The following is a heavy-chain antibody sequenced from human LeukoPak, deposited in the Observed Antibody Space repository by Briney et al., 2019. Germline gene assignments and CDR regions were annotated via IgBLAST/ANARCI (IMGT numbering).Heavy chain of an antibody. D-gene: IGHD1-26*01. J-gene: IGHJ3*02. Sequence: PSETLSLTCTVSGGSISSSSYYWSRIRQPPGEGLEWIGEINHSGSTNYNPSLKSRVTISVDTSKNQFSLKLSSVTAADTAVYYCARGYSGSITDRDAFDIWGQGTMVTVSS. CDR1: GGSISSSSYY. CDR2: INHSGST. V-gene: IGHV4-39*07. CDR3: ARGYSGSITDRDAFDI.